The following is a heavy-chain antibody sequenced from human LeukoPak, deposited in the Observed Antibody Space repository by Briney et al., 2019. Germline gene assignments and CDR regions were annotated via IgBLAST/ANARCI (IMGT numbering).Heavy chain of an antibody. Sequence: PSETLSLTCTVSGGFISGYYWSWIRQPPGKGLEWIGYIYTSGSTNYNPSLKSRVNISVDTSKNQFSLNLTSVTAADTAVYYCARCSSSRYANFDYWGQGTLVTVSS. D-gene: IGHD6-13*01. V-gene: IGHV4-4*09. CDR3: ARCSSSRYANFDY. CDR2: IYTSGST. CDR1: GGFISGYY. J-gene: IGHJ4*02.